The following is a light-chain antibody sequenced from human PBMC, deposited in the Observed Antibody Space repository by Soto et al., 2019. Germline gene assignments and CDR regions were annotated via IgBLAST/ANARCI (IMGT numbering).Light chain of an antibody. Sequence: ALTQPASVSGSPGQSITISCTGTSSDVGSYNLVSWFQQLPGKVPKLIIYEGTKRPSGVSDRFSGSKSGYTASLTVSGLQAEDAADYYCFSYAGNSVYVFGTGTKVTVL. V-gene: IGLV2-23*01. CDR2: EGT. CDR1: SSDVGSYNL. J-gene: IGLJ1*01. CDR3: FSYAGNSVYV.